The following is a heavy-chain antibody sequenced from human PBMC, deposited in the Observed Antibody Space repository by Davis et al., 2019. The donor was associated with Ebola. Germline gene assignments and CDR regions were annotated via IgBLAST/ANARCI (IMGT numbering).Heavy chain of an antibody. CDR1: GYTFTGYY. Sequence: ASVQVSCKTSGYTFTGYYMHWVRQAPEQGLEWMGWISAYNGNTNYAQKLQGRVTMTTDTSTSTAYMELRSLRSDDTAVYYCARGSTMVQGVINPYYGMDVWGQGTTVTVSS. D-gene: IGHD3-10*01. CDR2: ISAYNGNT. V-gene: IGHV1-18*04. J-gene: IGHJ6*02. CDR3: ARGSTMVQGVINPYYGMDV.